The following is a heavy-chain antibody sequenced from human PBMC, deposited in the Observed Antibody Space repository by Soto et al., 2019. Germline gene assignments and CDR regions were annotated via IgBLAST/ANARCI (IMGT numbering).Heavy chain of an antibody. J-gene: IGHJ4*02. D-gene: IGHD4-17*01. CDR3: ARGPSYSDSYFDH. CDR2: ISYDGNNK. V-gene: IGHV3-30*03. CDR1: EFTFSNYA. Sequence: QVQLVESGGGAVQPGGSRRLSCAASEFTFSNYAMHWVRQAPGKGLQWLAVISYDGNNKYYADSVEGRFTISRDNSKNTVYLQMQSLRLEDTAVYYCARGPSYSDSYFDHWGQGTLVTVSS.